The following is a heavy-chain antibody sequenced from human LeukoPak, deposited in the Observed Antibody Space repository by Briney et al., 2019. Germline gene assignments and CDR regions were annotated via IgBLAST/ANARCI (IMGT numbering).Heavy chain of an antibody. CDR1: GFTFDDYG. Sequence: PGGSLRLSCAASGFTFDDYGMSWVRQAPGKGLEWVSGINWNGGSTGYADSVKGRFTISRDNAKNSLYLQMNSLRAEDMALYYCAKDMVRHSSGYYSFDYWGQGTLVTASS. CDR2: INWNGGST. CDR3: AKDMVRHSSGYYSFDY. D-gene: IGHD3-22*01. V-gene: IGHV3-20*04. J-gene: IGHJ4*02.